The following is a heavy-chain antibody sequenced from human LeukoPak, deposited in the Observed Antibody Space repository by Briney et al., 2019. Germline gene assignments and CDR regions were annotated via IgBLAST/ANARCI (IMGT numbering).Heavy chain of an antibody. V-gene: IGHV3-23*01. CDR1: GFTFSGYG. J-gene: IGHJ6*03. D-gene: IGHD3-10*01. CDR2: ISGGRVST. CDR3: AKCYYGSGSYGGLNYYYYYYMDV. Sequence: GGSLRLSCAASGFTFSGYGMSWVGQAPGKGLEWVSTISGGRVSTYYADSVKGRCTISRDNSKNTLYLQMSSLRAEDTAVYYCAKCYYGSGSYGGLNYYYYYYMDVWGKGTTVTVSS.